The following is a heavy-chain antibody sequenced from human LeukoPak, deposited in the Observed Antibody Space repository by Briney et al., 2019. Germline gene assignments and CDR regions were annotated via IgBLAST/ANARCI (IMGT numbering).Heavy chain of an antibody. J-gene: IGHJ5*02. V-gene: IGHV3-73*01. CDR1: GFTFSDSA. CDR2: IRSKANNYAT. CDR3: TRLVGDWGHDP. Sequence: GGSLKLSCAASGFTFSDSAMHWVRQASGKGLEWVGHIRSKANNYATAYAASVKGRFTISRDDSKNTAYLQMHSLNTEDTALYYCTRLVGDWGHDPWGQGTLVTVSS. D-gene: IGHD2-21*02.